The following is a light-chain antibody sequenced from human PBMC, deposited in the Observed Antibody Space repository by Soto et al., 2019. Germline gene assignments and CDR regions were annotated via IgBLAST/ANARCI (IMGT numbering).Light chain of an antibody. CDR2: GVS. CDR3: HQYDNSLRT. CDR1: QRFSGTS. Sequence: EIVLTQSPGTLSLSPGERATLPCRASQRFSGTSLAWYQQKPGQAPRLLIYGVSNRATGIPDRFSGSGSGTDFTLTISRLEPEDFAVYYCHQYDNSLRTFGQGTKV. J-gene: IGKJ1*01. V-gene: IGKV3-20*01.